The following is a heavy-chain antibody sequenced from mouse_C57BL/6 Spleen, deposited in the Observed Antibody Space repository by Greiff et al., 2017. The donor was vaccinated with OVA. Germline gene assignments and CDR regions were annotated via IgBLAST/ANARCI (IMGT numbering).Heavy chain of an antibody. CDR2: INPNNGGT. CDR1: GYTFTDYY. V-gene: IGHV1-26*01. J-gene: IGHJ4*01. CDR3: ARARVSTMVTHYAMDY. D-gene: IGHD2-2*01. Sequence: EVQLQQSGPELVKPGASVKISCKASGYTFTDYYMNWVKQSHGKSLEWIGDINPNNGGTSYNQKFKGKATLTVDKSSSTAYMELRSLTSEDSAVYYCARARVSTMVTHYAMDYWGQGTSVTVSS.